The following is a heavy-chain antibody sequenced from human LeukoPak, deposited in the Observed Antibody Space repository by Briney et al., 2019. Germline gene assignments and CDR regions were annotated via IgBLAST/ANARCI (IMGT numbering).Heavy chain of an antibody. D-gene: IGHD2-21*02. CDR2: IYYSGST. CDR1: GGSISSYY. CDR3: ARVGDPWEDAFDI. V-gene: IGHV4-59*01. J-gene: IGHJ3*02. Sequence: PSETLSLTCTVSGGSISSYYWSWIRQPPGKGLEWIGYIYYSGSTNYNPSLKSRVTISVDTSKNQFSLKLSSVTAADTAVYYCARVGDPWEDAFDIWGQGTMVTVSS.